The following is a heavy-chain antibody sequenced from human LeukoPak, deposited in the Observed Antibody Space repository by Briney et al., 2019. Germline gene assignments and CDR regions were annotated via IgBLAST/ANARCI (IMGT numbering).Heavy chain of an antibody. CDR2: INSTGGTT. J-gene: IGHJ4*02. Sequence: AGSLRFSCAASGITFSSNDMSWLRQAPGKGLKWVSSINSTGGTTYYAVSVKGRFTISRDKSKNTLYLQMNSLRAEDTAVYYCARHLSGITGYTYGRGIDYWGQGTLVSVSS. D-gene: IGHD5-18*01. CDR1: GITFSSND. V-gene: IGHV3-23*01. CDR3: ARHLSGITGYTYGRGIDY.